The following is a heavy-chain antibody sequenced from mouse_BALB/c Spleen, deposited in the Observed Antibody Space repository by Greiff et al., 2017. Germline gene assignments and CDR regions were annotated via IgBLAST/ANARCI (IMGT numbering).Heavy chain of an antibody. CDR3: ARRRYDGYYVYAMDY. CDR1: GYTFTSYW. Sequence: QVQLQQPGAELVKPGASVKLSCKASGYTFTSYWMHWVKQRPGQGLEWIGEIDPSDSYTNYNQKFKGKATLTVDKSSSTAYMQLSSLTSEDSAVYYCARRRYDGYYVYAMDYWGQGTSVTVSS. D-gene: IGHD2-3*01. V-gene: IGHV1-69*02. J-gene: IGHJ4*01. CDR2: IDPSDSYT.